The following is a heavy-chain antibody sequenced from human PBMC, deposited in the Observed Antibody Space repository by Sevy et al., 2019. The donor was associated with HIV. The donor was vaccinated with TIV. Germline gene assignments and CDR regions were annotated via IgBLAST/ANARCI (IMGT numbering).Heavy chain of an antibody. D-gene: IGHD2-15*01. V-gene: IGHV3-9*01. Sequence: GGSLRLSCAASGFTFDDYAMHWVRQAPGKGLEWVSGISWNSGSIGYADSVKGRFTISRDNAKNSLYLQMNSLRAEDTALYYCAKDIGYCSGGSGYIYGMDVWGQGTTVTVSS. J-gene: IGHJ6*02. CDR3: AKDIGYCSGGSGYIYGMDV. CDR2: ISWNSGSI. CDR1: GFTFDDYA.